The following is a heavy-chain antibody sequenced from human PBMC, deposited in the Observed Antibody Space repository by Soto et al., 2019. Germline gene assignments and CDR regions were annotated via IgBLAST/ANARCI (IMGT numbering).Heavy chain of an antibody. CDR3: AKVSLNRDYGGITGARFQH. V-gene: IGHV4-31*03. CDR2: IFYSGST. Sequence: QVHLQESGPGLVKPSQTLSLTCTVSCGSISSGAYYWSLIRQYPVKGLEWIGYIFYSGSTYYNPSLKSRGNVYIETSQNPLSHKLNAVTSADTVMYYCAKVSLNRDYGGITGARFQHWSQGSLVTVSS. J-gene: IGHJ1*01. D-gene: IGHD4-17*01. CDR1: CGSISSGAYY.